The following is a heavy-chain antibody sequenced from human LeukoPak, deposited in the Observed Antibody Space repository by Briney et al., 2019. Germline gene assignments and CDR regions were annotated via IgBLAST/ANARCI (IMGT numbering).Heavy chain of an antibody. Sequence: PSETLSLTCIVSSGSINNHCWSWIRQPPGKGLEWIGYIYNSWNTNYNPSLQSQVTISMDASRKQFSLNLTSVTAADTAVYYCARDQKGYGLDYWGQGTLVTVSS. D-gene: IGHD5-18*01. CDR3: ARDQKGYGLDY. CDR1: SGSINNHC. CDR2: IYNSWNT. V-gene: IGHV4-59*11. J-gene: IGHJ4*02.